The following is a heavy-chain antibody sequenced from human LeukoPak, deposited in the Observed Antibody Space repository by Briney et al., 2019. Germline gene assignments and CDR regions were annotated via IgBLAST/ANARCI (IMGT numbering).Heavy chain of an antibody. CDR1: GGTFSSYA. CDR2: IIPILGIV. CDR3: ARDAGSGAAAGPIDY. J-gene: IGHJ4*02. V-gene: IGHV1-69*04. D-gene: IGHD6-13*01. Sequence: ASVKVSCKASGGTFSSYAISWVRQAPGQGLEWMGRIIPILGIVNYAQKFQGRVTITADKSTSTAYMELSSLRSEDTAVYYCARDAGSGAAAGPIDYWGQGTLVTVSS.